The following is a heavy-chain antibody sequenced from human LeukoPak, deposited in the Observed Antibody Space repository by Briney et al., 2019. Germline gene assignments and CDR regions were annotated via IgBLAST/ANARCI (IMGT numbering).Heavy chain of an antibody. CDR1: GGSFSGYY. D-gene: IGHD2-2*03. CDR2: INHSGST. CDR3: ARVGYCSSTSCYVTDDY. J-gene: IGHJ4*02. V-gene: IGHV4-34*01. Sequence: PSETLSLTCAVYGGSFSGYYWSWIRQPPGKGLEWIGEINHSGSTNYNPSLKSRVTISVDTSKNQFSLKLSSVTAADTAVYYCARVGYCSSTSCYVTDDYWGQGTLVTVSS.